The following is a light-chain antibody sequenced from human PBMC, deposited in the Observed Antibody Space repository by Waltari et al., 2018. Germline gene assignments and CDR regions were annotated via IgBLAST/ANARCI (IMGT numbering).Light chain of an antibody. Sequence: QSALTQPDAVSGSPGQSITISCTGTSSDVGKYNLVSWYQQYPGKAPKVLIYDDNRRPSGVSDRFSGSKSGNTASLTISGVQAEDEADYYCCSYAGSYTWVFGGGTKLTVL. J-gene: IGLJ3*02. CDR3: CSYAGSYTWV. V-gene: IGLV2-23*01. CDR2: DDN. CDR1: SSDVGKYNL.